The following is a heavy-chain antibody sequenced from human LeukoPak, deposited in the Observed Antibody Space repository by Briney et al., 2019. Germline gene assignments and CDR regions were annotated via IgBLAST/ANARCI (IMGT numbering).Heavy chain of an antibody. V-gene: IGHV3-7*03. Sequence: GGSLRLSCAVSGFTFGGLWMSWSRQAPGKGLEWVASINSDGSEGYYADVVKGRFTISRDNAKNSLYLQINSLRAEDTAVYYCARVTLRYFDWSSAGWFDPWGQGTLVTVSS. D-gene: IGHD3-9*01. J-gene: IGHJ5*02. CDR2: INSDGSEG. CDR1: GFTFGGLW. CDR3: ARVTLRYFDWSSAGWFDP.